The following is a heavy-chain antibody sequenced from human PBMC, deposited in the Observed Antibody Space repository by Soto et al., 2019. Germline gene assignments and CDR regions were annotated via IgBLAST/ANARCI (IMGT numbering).Heavy chain of an antibody. D-gene: IGHD1-1*01. CDR1: GYTFTSYG. J-gene: IGHJ4*02. V-gene: IGHV1-18*01. Sequence: ASVKVSCKASGYTFTSYGISWVRQAPGQGLEWMGWISAYNGSTSYAQKFQGRVTMTRDTSTSTVYMELSSLRSENTAVYYCARVESLQLEPKPYFDYWGQGTLVTVSS. CDR2: ISAYNGST. CDR3: ARVESLQLEPKPYFDY.